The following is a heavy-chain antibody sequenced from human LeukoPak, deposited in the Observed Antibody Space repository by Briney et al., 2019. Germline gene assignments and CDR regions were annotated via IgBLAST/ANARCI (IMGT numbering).Heavy chain of an antibody. J-gene: IGHJ1*01. CDR3: ARSEQWLAWNY. CDR2: IFNTDTT. D-gene: IGHD6-19*01. CDR1: GFTVSTYY. V-gene: IGHV3-53*01. Sequence: HPGGSLRLSCAASGFTVSTYYMGWVRQAPGKGLEWVSVIFNTDTTQYAHSVKGRFTISRDNSKNTLYLQMNSLRADDTAMYYCARSEQWLAWNYWGQGTLVTVSS.